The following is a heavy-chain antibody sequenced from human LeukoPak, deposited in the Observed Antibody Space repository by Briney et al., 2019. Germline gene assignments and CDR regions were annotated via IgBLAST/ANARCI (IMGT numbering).Heavy chain of an antibody. CDR3: ARTGYSSGWYGGFDN. V-gene: IGHV5-51*01. Sequence: GESLKISCKGSGYSVTSYWIGWVRQMPGKALEWMGIIYPGDSDTRYSPSFQGQVTISADKSISTAYLQWSSLKASDIAMYYCARTGYSSGWYGGFDNWGQGTLVTVSS. D-gene: IGHD6-19*01. CDR2: IYPGDSDT. J-gene: IGHJ4*02. CDR1: GYSVTSYW.